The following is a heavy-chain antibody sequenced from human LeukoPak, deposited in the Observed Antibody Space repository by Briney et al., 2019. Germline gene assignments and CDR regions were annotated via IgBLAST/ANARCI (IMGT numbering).Heavy chain of an antibody. CDR2: INHSGST. J-gene: IGHJ5*02. Sequence: SETLSLTRAVYGGSFSGYYWSWIRQPPGKGLEWIGEINHSGSTNYNPSLKSRVTISVDTSKNQFSLKLSSVTAADTAVYYCAREKLGYDSSGYYYAWFDPWGQGTLVTVSS. CDR3: AREKLGYDSSGYYYAWFDP. V-gene: IGHV4-34*01. D-gene: IGHD3-22*01. CDR1: GGSFSGYY.